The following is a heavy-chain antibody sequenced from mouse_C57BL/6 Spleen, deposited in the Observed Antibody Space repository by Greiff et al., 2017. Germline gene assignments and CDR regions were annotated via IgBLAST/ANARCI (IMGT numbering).Heavy chain of an antibody. V-gene: IGHV1-26*01. CDR3: ARRGDSDWCAY. Sequence: VQLKQSGPELVKPGASVKISCKASGYTFTDYYMNWVKQSHGKSLAWIGDINPNNGGTSYNQKFKGKATLTVDKSSRTAYMELRSLTSEDSAVYYCARRGDSDWCAYGGQGTLGTVAA. J-gene: IGHJ3*01. CDR1: GYTFTDYY. CDR2: INPNNGGT.